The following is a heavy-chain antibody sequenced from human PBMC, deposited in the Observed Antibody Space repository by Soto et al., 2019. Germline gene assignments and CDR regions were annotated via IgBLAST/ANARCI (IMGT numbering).Heavy chain of an antibody. V-gene: IGHV1-2*04. J-gene: IGHJ5*02. Sequence: ASVKVSCKASGYTFTGYYMHWVRQAPGQGLEWMGWINPNSGGTNYAQKFQGWVTMTRVTSISTAYMELSRLRSDDTAVYCCARDSSGYYWFDPWGQGTLVTVSS. D-gene: IGHD3-22*01. CDR3: ARDSSGYYWFDP. CDR2: INPNSGGT. CDR1: GYTFTGYY.